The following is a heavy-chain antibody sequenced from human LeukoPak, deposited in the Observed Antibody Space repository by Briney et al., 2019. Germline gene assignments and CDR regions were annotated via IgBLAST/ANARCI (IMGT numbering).Heavy chain of an antibody. Sequence: SETLSLTCAVYGGTFSGYYWSWIRQPPGKGLEWIGEINHSGSTNYNPSLKSRVTISVDTSKNQFSLKLSSVTAADTAVYYCARGEENYYDSSGYCNHYIFDYWGQGTLVTVSS. V-gene: IGHV4-34*01. CDR3: ARGEENYYDSSGYCNHYIFDY. J-gene: IGHJ4*02. CDR2: INHSGST. D-gene: IGHD3-22*01. CDR1: GGTFSGYY.